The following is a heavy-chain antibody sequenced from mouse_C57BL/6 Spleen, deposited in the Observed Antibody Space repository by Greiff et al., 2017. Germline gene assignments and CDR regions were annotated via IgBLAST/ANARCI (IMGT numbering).Heavy chain of an antibody. CDR1: GYSITSGYY. CDR2: ISYDGSN. D-gene: IGHD2-1*01. V-gene: IGHV3-6*01. CDR3: ARETIYYGNYVPYSCV. J-gene: IGHJ1*03. Sequence: EVQLVESGPGLVKPSQSLSLTCSVTGYSITSGYYWNWIRQFPGNKLEWMGYISYDGSNNYNPSLKNRISITRDTSKNQFFLKLNSVTTEDTATYYCARETIYYGNYVPYSCVWGTGTTVTVSS.